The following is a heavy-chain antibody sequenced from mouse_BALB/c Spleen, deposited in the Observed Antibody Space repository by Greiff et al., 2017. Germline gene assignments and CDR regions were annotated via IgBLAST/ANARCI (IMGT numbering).Heavy chain of an antibody. V-gene: IGHV3-8*02. D-gene: IGHD1-1*01. J-gene: IGHJ4*01. CDR2: ISYSGST. CDR3: ARRGSSYLYYAMDY. CDR1: GDSITSGY. Sequence: EVQLQESGPSLVKPSQTLSLTCSVTGDSITSGYWNWIRKFPGNKLEYMGYISYSGSTYYNPSLKSRISITRDTSKNQYYLQLNSVTTEDTATYYCARRGSSYLYYAMDYWGQGTSVTVSS.